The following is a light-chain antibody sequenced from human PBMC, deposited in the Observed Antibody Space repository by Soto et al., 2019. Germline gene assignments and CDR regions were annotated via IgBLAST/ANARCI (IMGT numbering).Light chain of an antibody. V-gene: IGKV3-15*01. J-gene: IGKJ1*01. CDR2: GAF. CDR1: QSVSSN. CDR3: QQYNDWPLT. Sequence: VLTQSPVTLSVSPGERATLSCRASQSVSSNLAWYQQKPGQAPSLLIYGAFTRATGIPARFSGTGSGTEFTLTISSLQSEDFALYYCQQYNDWPLTFGQGTKGEI.